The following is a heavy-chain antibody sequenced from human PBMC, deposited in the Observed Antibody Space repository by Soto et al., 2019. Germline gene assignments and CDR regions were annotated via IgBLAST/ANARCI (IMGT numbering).Heavy chain of an antibody. Sequence: QVQLVESGGGVVQPGRSLRLSCAASGFTFSTYGIHWVRQAPGKGLEWVALISYDENNKYYADSVKGRFTISRDNSKNPLYLQMNSLGAEDTAVYYCAKARCGARCYYYGMHVWGQGTTVTVSS. CDR1: GFTFSTYG. CDR3: AKARCGARCYYYGMHV. CDR2: ISYDENNK. V-gene: IGHV3-30*18. J-gene: IGHJ6*02. D-gene: IGHD2-21*01.